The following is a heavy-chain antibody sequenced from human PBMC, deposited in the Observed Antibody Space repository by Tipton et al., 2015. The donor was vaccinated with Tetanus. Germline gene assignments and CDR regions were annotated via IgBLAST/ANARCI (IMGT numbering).Heavy chain of an antibody. Sequence: SLRLSCAASDFTVSNYWLTWIRQAPGRGLEWVANINSDGSKKYYVDSVKGRFTISRDNSKNSLFLQMNSLGAEDTAVYCCAGEVSTQIWGQGSLVTVSS. V-gene: IGHV3-7*01. CDR3: AGEVSTQI. D-gene: IGHD2-2*01. CDR1: DFTVSNYW. J-gene: IGHJ4*02. CDR2: INSDGSKK.